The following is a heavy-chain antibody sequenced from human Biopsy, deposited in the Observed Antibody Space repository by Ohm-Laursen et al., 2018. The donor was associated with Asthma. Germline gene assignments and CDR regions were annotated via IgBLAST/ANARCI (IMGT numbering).Heavy chain of an antibody. CDR1: GGSFSGYY. D-gene: IGHD3-3*02. J-gene: IGHJ1*01. V-gene: IGHV4-34*01. CDR3: ARTFHFWSPYHAEHYQL. CDR2: INHSGST. Sequence: TLSLTCAVYGGSFSGYYWSWIRQPPGKGLEWIGEINHSGSTNYNPSLKSRVTISVDTSKNQFSLKLSSVTAADTAVYYCARTFHFWSPYHAEHYQLWGQGTLVTVSS.